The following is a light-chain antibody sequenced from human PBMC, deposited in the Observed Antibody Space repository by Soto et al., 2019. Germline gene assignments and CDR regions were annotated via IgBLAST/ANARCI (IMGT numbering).Light chain of an antibody. V-gene: IGKV3-20*01. CDR1: QSVSSSY. CDR2: GAS. J-gene: IGKJ1*01. CDR3: KRYGSSPRGGWT. Sequence: EIVWTQSPGTLSLSPGERATLSCRASQSVSSSYLAWYQQKPGQAPRLLIYGASSSATGIPDRFRGGGSGTDFTLHSRRLEPECVAVYYCKRYGSSPRGGWTFGQGTKGGI.